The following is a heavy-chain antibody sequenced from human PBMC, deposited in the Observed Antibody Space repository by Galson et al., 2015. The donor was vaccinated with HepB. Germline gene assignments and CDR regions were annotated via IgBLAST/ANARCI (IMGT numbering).Heavy chain of an antibody. J-gene: IGHJ3*01. CDR1: GFIFSSHG. V-gene: IGHV3-30*18. D-gene: IGHD5-12*01. Sequence: SLRLSCAASGFIFSSHGMHWVRQAPGKGLEWVAGISNDGSNKYYAEFVKGRFTISGDDSKNMVHLQMISPRAGDTAVYYCAKAITALLFDAFDVWGQGTMVTVSS. CDR2: ISNDGSNK. CDR3: AKAITALLFDAFDV.